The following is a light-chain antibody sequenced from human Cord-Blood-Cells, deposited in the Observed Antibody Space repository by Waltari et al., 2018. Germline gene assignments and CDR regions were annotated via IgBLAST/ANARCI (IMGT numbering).Light chain of an antibody. J-gene: IGLJ2*01. CDR2: EGS. Sequence: HSALTQPASVSGSPGPSITIPCTGTITDDGSYNLVSWYQQHPGKAPKLMIYEGSKRPSGVSNRFSGSKSGNTASLTSSGLQAEDEADYYCCSYAGSSTLVFGGGTKLTVL. V-gene: IGLV2-23*01. CDR3: CSYAGSSTLV. CDR1: ITDDGSYNL.